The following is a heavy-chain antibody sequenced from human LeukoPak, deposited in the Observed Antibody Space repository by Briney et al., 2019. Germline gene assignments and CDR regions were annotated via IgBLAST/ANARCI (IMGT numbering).Heavy chain of an antibody. J-gene: IGHJ5*02. CDR2: INTYTGNP. Sequence: ASVKVSCKASGYTFTTYAMNWVRQAPGQGLEWMGWINTYTGNPTYAQDFTGRFVFSLDTSVSTAYLQIYSLKAEDTAVYYCARLVAAGGSSSLDPWGQGTLVTVFS. V-gene: IGHV7-4-1*01. CDR3: ARLVAAGGSSSLDP. CDR1: GYTFTTYA. D-gene: IGHD6-13*01.